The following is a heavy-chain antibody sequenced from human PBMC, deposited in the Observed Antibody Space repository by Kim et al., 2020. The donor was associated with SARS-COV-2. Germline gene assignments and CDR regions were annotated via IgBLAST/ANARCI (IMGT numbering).Heavy chain of an antibody. CDR1: GYTFTSYG. Sequence: ASVKVSCKASGYTFTSYGISWVRQAPGQGLEWMGWISAYNGNTNYAQKLQGRVTMTTDTSTSTAYMELRSLRSDDTAVYYCARAWSYYDSSGYYPSIFDYWGQGTLVTVSS. CDR2: ISAYNGNT. D-gene: IGHD3-22*01. J-gene: IGHJ4*02. CDR3: ARAWSYYDSSGYYPSIFDY. V-gene: IGHV1-18*01.